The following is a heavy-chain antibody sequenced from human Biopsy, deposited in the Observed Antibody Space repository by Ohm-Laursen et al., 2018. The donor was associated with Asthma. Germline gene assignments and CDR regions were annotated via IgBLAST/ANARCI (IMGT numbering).Heavy chain of an antibody. CDR3: AKGATYTTDRYAY. J-gene: IGHJ4*02. D-gene: IGHD1-26*01. Sequence: SLRLSCTASGFTFSTYGMHWVRQAPGKGLEWVAFIAWDGINSYYADSVKGRFTISRDNSKNTLYLQMSSLRADDTAVYYCAKGATYTTDRYAYWGQGSLVTVSS. CDR2: IAWDGINS. CDR1: GFTFSTYG. V-gene: IGHV3-30*18.